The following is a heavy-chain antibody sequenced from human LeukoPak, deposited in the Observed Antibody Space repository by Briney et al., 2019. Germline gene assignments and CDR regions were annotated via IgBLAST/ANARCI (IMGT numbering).Heavy chain of an antibody. V-gene: IGHV3-7*04. Sequence: GGSLRLSCVASGFTFSRYWMNWVRQAPGTGLEWVANIGQDGSKEHYVDSVKGRFTISRDNAKNSLFLQMNNLRGEDTAIYYCAGDISSSGGLEYWGQGTLVTVSS. CDR1: GFTFSRYW. D-gene: IGHD6-6*01. J-gene: IGHJ4*02. CDR2: IGQDGSKE. CDR3: AGDISSSGGLEY.